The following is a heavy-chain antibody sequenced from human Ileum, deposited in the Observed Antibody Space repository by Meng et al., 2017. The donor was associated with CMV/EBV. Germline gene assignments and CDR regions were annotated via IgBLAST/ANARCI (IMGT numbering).Heavy chain of an antibody. J-gene: IGHJ6*02. Sequence: GSLKISCAASGFSFSSHAMHWVRQAPGKGLEWVTIISKDGNNKYYADSVKGRVTISRDNSKNILYLQMNSLRGEDTAVYYCARDRYPGTTSPAYGMDVWGQGTTVTVSS. D-gene: IGHD1-14*01. V-gene: IGHV3-30*04. CDR1: GFSFSSHA. CDR3: ARDRYPGTTSPAYGMDV. CDR2: ISKDGNNK.